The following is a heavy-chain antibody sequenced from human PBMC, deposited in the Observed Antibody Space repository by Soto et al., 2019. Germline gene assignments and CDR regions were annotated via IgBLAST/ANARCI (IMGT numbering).Heavy chain of an antibody. Sequence: GGSLRLSCAASGFTFSGSAMHWVRQASGKGLEWVGRIRSKANSYATAYAASVKGRFTISRDDSKNTAYLQMNSLKTEDTAVYYCTRHVVVAAPGPVADYWGQGTLVTVSS. CDR2: IRSKANSYAT. J-gene: IGHJ4*02. CDR3: TRHVVVAAPGPVADY. CDR1: GFTFSGSA. V-gene: IGHV3-73*01. D-gene: IGHD2-15*01.